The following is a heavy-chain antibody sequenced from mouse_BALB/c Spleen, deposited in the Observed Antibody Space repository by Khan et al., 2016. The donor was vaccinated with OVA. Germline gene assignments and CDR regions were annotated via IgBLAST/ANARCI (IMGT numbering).Heavy chain of an antibody. CDR1: GYTFTDYS. V-gene: IGHV1S137*01. J-gene: IGHJ2*01. CDR3: AIRDYLDY. CDR2: ISTDSVNT. Sequence: QVQLQQSGPELVRPGVSVKISCKGSGYTFTDYSMHWVKQSHAKSLEWIGVISTDSVNTNYNQKFKGKATLTVDKSSSTAYMELARMTSEDSAIYYGAIRDYLDYWGQGTTLTVSS.